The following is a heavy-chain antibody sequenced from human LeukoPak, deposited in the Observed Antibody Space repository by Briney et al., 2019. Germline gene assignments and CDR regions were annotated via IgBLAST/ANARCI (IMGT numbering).Heavy chain of an antibody. Sequence: GGSLRLSCAASGFTFSSYGMHWVRQAPGKGLEWVSSISSSSSYIYYADSVKGRFTISRDNAKNSLYPQMNSLRAEDTAVYYCARVMGGFGYWGQGTLVTVSS. D-gene: IGHD3-16*01. V-gene: IGHV3-21*01. CDR3: ARVMGGFGY. J-gene: IGHJ4*02. CDR2: ISSSSSYI. CDR1: GFTFSSYG.